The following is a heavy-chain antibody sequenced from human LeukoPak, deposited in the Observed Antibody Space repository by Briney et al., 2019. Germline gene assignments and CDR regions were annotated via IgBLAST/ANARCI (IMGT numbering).Heavy chain of an antibody. D-gene: IGHD2-8*01. Sequence: GASVKVSCKASGYTFTDYYIHWVRQAPGQGLEWMGWINLNSGGTNYAQKFQGRVTMTRDASISTAYMELSGLTSDDTAIYYCAKYADFKPFDYWGQGTLVTVSS. J-gene: IGHJ4*02. CDR2: INLNSGGT. CDR3: AKYADFKPFDY. CDR1: GYTFTDYY. V-gene: IGHV1-2*02.